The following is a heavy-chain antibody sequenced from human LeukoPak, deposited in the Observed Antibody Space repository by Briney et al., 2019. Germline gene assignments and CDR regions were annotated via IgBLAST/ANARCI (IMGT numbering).Heavy chain of an antibody. V-gene: IGHV3-23*01. J-gene: IGHJ4*02. D-gene: IGHD5-12*01. CDR2: ISGSGGST. CDR1: GFTFSSYA. CDR3: AKDQSGYDTYDY. Sequence: GGSLRLSCAASGFTFSSYAMSWVRQAPGKGLEWVSAISGSGGSTYYADSVKGRFTISRDNSKNTLYLQMSSLRAEDTAVYYCAKDQSGYDTYDYWGQGTLVTVSS.